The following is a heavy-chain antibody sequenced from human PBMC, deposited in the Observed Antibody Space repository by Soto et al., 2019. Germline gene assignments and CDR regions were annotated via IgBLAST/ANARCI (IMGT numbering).Heavy chain of an antibody. J-gene: IGHJ5*02. V-gene: IGHV3-21*01. CDR3: AGGSTVTSGGRWFDP. CDR1: GFTFRSYS. Sequence: EVHLVESGGVLVKPGGSLRLSCAASGFTFRSYSMNWVRQAPGQGLEWVSSISRSSTSIYYADSLKGRFTISRDNAKNSLFLKMNSLRAEDTAVYSCAGGSTVTSGGRWFDPWGRGTLVTVSS. D-gene: IGHD4-4*01. CDR2: ISRSSTSI.